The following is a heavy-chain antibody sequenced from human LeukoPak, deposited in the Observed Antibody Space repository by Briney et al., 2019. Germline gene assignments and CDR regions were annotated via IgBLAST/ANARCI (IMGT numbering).Heavy chain of an antibody. Sequence: GASVKVSCKVSGYTFTAYYFHWVRQAPGQGLEWMGWINPNSGDTNYVQKFQGRVTMTRDTSISTVYMELSRLRFDDTAVYYCAREIELFYYFDYWGQRTLVTVSS. D-gene: IGHD1-7*01. J-gene: IGHJ4*02. CDR2: INPNSGDT. CDR1: GYTFTAYY. V-gene: IGHV1-2*02. CDR3: AREIELFYYFDY.